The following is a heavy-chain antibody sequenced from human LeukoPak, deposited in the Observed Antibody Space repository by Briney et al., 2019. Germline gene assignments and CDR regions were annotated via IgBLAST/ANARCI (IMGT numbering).Heavy chain of an antibody. Sequence: SETLSLTCTVSGGSISSTTCYWGWVRQPPGRGLEWIGSMYKNVITYYNPSLESRVTISVDMSKNQFSLKLNSVTAADTAVYYCVRRLASGDYHPLGWGQGTLVTVSS. J-gene: IGHJ4*01. CDR2: MYKNVIT. CDR1: GGSISSTTCY. CDR3: VRRLASGDYHPLG. D-gene: IGHD1-26*01. V-gene: IGHV4-39*01.